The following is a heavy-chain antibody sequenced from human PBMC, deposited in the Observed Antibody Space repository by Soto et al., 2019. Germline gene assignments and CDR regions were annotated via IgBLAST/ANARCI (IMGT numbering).Heavy chain of an antibody. CDR3: AREQLLNYYYYGMDV. CDR2: ISAYNGNT. D-gene: IGHD2-2*01. V-gene: IGHV1-18*01. Sequence: ASVKVSCKASGYTFTSYGISWVRQAPGQGLEWMGWISAYNGNTNYAQKLQGRVTMTTDTSTSTAYMELRSLRSDDTAVYYCAREQLLNYYYYGMDVWGQGTTVTVSS. CDR1: GYTFTSYG. J-gene: IGHJ6*02.